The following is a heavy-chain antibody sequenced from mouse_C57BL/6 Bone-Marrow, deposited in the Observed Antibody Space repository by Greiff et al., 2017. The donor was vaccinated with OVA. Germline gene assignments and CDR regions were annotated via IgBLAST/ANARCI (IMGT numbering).Heavy chain of an antibody. J-gene: IGHJ3*01. D-gene: IGHD2-4*01. CDR2: INPNNGGT. Sequence: VQLQQSGPELVKPGASVKISCKASGYTFTDYYMNWVKQSHGKSLEWIGDINPNNGGTSYNQKFKGKATLTVDKSSSTAYMERRSLTSEDSSVYYCARGYDYDVVAYWGQGTLVTVSA. CDR1: GYTFTDYY. V-gene: IGHV1-26*01. CDR3: ARGYDYDVVAY.